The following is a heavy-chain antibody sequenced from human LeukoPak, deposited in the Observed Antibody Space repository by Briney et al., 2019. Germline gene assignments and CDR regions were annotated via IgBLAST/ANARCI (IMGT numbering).Heavy chain of an antibody. CDR3: AKVVLLWFGELSP. Sequence: PGGTLRLSCAASGFTFSSYGMSWVREAPGKGLEWGSAISGSGSSTYYAASVKGRFTISRDNSKNTLYLQMNSLRAEDTAVYYCAKVVLLWFGELSPWGQGTLVTVSS. V-gene: IGHV3-23*01. D-gene: IGHD3-10*01. CDR2: ISGSGSST. CDR1: GFTFSSYG. J-gene: IGHJ5*02.